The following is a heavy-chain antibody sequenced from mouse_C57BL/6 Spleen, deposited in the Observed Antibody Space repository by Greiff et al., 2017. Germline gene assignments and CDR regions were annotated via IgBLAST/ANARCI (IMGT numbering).Heavy chain of an antibody. Sequence: EVKLMDSGPGLVKPSQSLSLTCSVTGYSITSGYYWNWIRQFPGNKLEWMGYISYDGSNNYNPSLKNRISITRDTSKNQFFLKLNSVTTEDTATYYCASYYEVYYAMDYWGQGTSVTVSS. CDR1: GYSITSGYY. D-gene: IGHD1-1*02. J-gene: IGHJ4*01. V-gene: IGHV3-6*01. CDR2: ISYDGSN. CDR3: ASYYEVYYAMDY.